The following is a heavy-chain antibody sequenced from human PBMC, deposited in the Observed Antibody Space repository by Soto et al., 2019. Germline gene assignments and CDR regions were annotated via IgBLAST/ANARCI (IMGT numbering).Heavy chain of an antibody. CDR3: AHNPNRAQYPGLWVY. V-gene: IGHV2-5*02. D-gene: IGHD2-8*01. CDR1: GFSLSTSGVG. Sequence: SGPTLVNPTQTLTLTCTFSGFSLSTSGVGVGWIRQPPGKALEWLALIYWDDDKRYSPSLKSRLTITKDTSKNQVVLTMTNMDPVDKGKYFFAHNPNRAQYPGLWVYWGQGTLVTVSS. CDR2: IYWDDDK. J-gene: IGHJ4*02.